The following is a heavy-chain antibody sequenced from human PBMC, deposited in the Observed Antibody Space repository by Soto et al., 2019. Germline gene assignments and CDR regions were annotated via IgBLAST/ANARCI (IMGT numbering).Heavy chain of an antibody. V-gene: IGHV3-15*07. Sequence: EVHLVESGGGLVNPGGSLRLSCEASGFSFSNAWMNWVRQAPGKGLEWVGHIKSKSDGETTNHAAPVKGRFTISRDDSRSTLYLQMNSLKSEDTAIYYCTTGDRDGTSSGSPYYWGQGTLVSVSS. CDR2: IKSKSDGETT. D-gene: IGHD3-10*01. CDR3: TTGDRDGTSSGSPYY. CDR1: GFSFSNAW. J-gene: IGHJ4*02.